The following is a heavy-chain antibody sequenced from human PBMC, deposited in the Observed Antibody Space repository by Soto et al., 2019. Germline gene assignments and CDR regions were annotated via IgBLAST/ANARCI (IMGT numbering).Heavy chain of an antibody. D-gene: IGHD5-18*01. V-gene: IGHV3-11*06. CDR1: GFTFSDYY. CDR3: ARFYTAMVTGFHYGMDV. CDR2: ISSSSSYT. J-gene: IGHJ6*02. Sequence: QVQLVESGGGLVKPGGSLRLSCAASGFTFSDYYMSWIRQAPGKGLEWVSYISSSSSYTNYADSVKGRFTISRDNAKNSLYLQMNSLRAEDTAVYYCARFYTAMVTGFHYGMDVWGQGTTVTVSS.